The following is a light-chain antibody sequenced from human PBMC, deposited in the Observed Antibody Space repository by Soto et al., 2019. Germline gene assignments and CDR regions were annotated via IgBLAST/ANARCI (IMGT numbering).Light chain of an antibody. CDR3: QHYNSYSEA. J-gene: IGKJ1*01. V-gene: IGKV1-5*03. CDR1: QSISSW. Sequence: DIQMTQSASTLSASVGDRVTITCRASQSISSWLAWYQQKPGKAPKLLIYKASTLKSGVPSRFSGSGYGTEFTLTISSLQTDDFATYYCQHYNSYSEAFGQGTKVDIK. CDR2: KAS.